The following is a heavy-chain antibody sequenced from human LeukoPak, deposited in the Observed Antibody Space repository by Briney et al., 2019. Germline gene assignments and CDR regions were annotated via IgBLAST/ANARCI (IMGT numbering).Heavy chain of an antibody. V-gene: IGHV4-34*01. CDR1: GGSFSGYY. CDR3: SRGLSDVY. Sequence: PSETLFLTCAVYGGSFSGYYWSWIRQPPGKGLEWIGEINHSGSTNYNPSLKSRVTISVDTSKNQFSLKVSSVTAADTALYYCSRGLSDVYWGQGTLVTVSS. CDR2: INHSGST. J-gene: IGHJ4*02.